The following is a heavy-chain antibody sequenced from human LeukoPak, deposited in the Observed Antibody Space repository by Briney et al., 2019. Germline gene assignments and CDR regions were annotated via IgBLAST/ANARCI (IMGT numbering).Heavy chain of an antibody. CDR3: ARDGKRAFMITSGGARPYYFDY. D-gene: IGHD3-16*01. CDR2: INHSGST. V-gene: IGHV4-34*01. Sequence: SETLSLTCAVYGGSFSGYYWSWIRQPPGKGLEWIGEINHSGSTNYNPSLKSRVTISVDTSKNQFSLKLSSVTAADTAVYYCARDGKRAFMITSGGARPYYFDYWGQGTLVTVSS. J-gene: IGHJ4*02. CDR1: GGSFSGYY.